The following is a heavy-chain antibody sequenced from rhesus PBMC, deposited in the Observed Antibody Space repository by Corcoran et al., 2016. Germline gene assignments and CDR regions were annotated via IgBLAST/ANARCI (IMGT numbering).Heavy chain of an antibody. CDR3: ASDRRYSGSWIQLDY. CDR2: IYGSGGSN. CDR1: GGSISGYYY. J-gene: IGHJ4*01. V-gene: IGHV4S14*01. D-gene: IGHD6-25*01. Sequence: QVQLQESGPGLVKPSETLSLTCAVSGGSISGYYYWSWIRQPPGKGLAWIGSIYGSGGSNYLNPSLKSRVTLSVDTSKNQFSLKLSSVTAADTAVYYCASDRRYSGSWIQLDYWGQGVLVTVSS.